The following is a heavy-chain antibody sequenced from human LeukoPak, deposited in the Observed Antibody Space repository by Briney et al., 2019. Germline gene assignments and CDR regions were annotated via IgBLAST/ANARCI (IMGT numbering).Heavy chain of an antibody. Sequence: SETLSLTCAVYGGSFSGYSWSWIRQPPGKGLEWIGEINHSGSTNYNPSLKSRVTISVDTSKNQFSLKLSSVTAADTAVYYCARAYYYDRYFDYWGQGTLVTVSS. J-gene: IGHJ4*02. CDR2: INHSGST. CDR3: ARAYYYDRYFDY. D-gene: IGHD3-22*01. V-gene: IGHV4-34*01. CDR1: GGSFSGYS.